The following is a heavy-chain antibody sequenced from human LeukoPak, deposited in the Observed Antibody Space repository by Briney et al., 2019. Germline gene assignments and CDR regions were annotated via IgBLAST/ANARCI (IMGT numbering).Heavy chain of an antibody. CDR2: IWYDGSNK. D-gene: IGHD3-22*01. CDR1: GFTFSTYA. V-gene: IGHV3-33*06. J-gene: IGHJ4*02. CDR3: AKDHYRLRTTIVVVSSVDY. Sequence: PGGSLRLSCAASGFTFSTYAMHWVRQAPGKGLEWVAVIWYDGSNKYYADSVKGRFTISRDNSKNTLYLQMNSLRAEDAAVYYCAKDHYRLRTTIVVVSSVDYWGQGTLVTVSS.